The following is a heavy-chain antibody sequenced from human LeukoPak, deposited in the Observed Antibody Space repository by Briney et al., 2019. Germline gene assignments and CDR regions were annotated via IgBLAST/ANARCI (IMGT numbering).Heavy chain of an antibody. V-gene: IGHV4-59*05. CDR3: ARHGLEGGYSYGYFD. D-gene: IGHD5-18*01. Sequence: PSETLSLTCTVSGGSISSYYWSWIRQPPGKGLEWIGSIYYSGSTYYNPSLKSRVTISVDTSKNQFSLKLSSVTAADTAVYYCARHGLEGGYSYGYFDWGQGTLVTVSS. J-gene: IGHJ4*02. CDR2: IYYSGST. CDR1: GGSISSYY.